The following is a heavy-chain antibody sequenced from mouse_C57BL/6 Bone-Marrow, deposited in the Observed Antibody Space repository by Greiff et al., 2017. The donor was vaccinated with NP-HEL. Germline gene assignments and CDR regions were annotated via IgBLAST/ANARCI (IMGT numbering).Heavy chain of an antibody. J-gene: IGHJ1*03. CDR1: GYTFTSYW. CDR2: IHPNSGST. Sequence: QVQLQQPGAELVKPGASVKLSCKASGYTFTSYWMHWVKQRPGQGLEWIGMIHPNSGSTNYNEKFKSKATLTVDKSSSTAYMQLSSLTSEDSAVYYGAREGSSYSFDVWGTGTTVTVSS. D-gene: IGHD1-1*01. V-gene: IGHV1-64*01. CDR3: AREGSSYSFDV.